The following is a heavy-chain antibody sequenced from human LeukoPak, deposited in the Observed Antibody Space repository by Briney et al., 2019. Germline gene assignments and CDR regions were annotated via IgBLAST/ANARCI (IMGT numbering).Heavy chain of an antibody. D-gene: IGHD4-17*01. CDR1: GFTFSSSA. Sequence: GGSLRLSCAASGFTFSSSAMSWVRQVPGKGLEWVSGISASGGSTYYADSVRGRFTISRDNSKNTLYVQMNSLRDEDTAVYYCAKDWRSGDYAFYFGYWGQGTLVTVSS. V-gene: IGHV3-23*01. J-gene: IGHJ4*02. CDR3: AKDWRSGDYAFYFGY. CDR2: ISASGGST.